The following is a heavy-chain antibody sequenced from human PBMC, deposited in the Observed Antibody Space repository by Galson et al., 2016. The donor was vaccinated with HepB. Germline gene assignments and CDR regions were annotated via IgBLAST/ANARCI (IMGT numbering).Heavy chain of an antibody. Sequence: ETLSLTCTVSGGSISASSYSWAWIRQPPGKGLEWIGSLSYSGSAFYNPSLKNPVTMSVDTSKNQFSLKLSSVTAADPAVYYCARHHYAFWSGSTPSDYFDYWGQGTLVTVSS. D-gene: IGHD3-3*01. CDR2: LSYSGSA. V-gene: IGHV4-39*01. CDR1: GGSISASSYS. CDR3: ARHHYAFWSGSTPSDYFDY. J-gene: IGHJ4*02.